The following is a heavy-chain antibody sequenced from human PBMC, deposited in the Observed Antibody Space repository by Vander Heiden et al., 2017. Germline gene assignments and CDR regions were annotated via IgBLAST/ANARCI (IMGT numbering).Heavy chain of an antibody. CDR1: GGTFSSYA. V-gene: IGHV1-69*01. D-gene: IGHD3-22*01. CDR2: IIPIFGTA. CDR3: ARMYYYDSSGYYYNWFDP. Sequence: QVQLVQSGAEVKKPGSSVKVSCKASGGTFSSYAISWVRHAPGQGLEWMGGIIPIFGTANYAQKFQGRVTITADESTSTAYMELSSLRSEDTAVYYCARMYYYDSSGYYYNWFDPWGQGTLVTVSS. J-gene: IGHJ5*02.